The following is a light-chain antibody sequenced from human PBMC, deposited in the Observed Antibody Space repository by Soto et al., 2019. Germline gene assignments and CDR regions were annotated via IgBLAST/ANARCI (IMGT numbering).Light chain of an antibody. CDR1: QSVSSY. V-gene: IGKV3-20*01. Sequence: EIVLTQSPSTLSLSPGERATLSCRASQSVSSYLAWYQQKPGQAPRLLIYGASNRATGIPDRFSGSGSGTDFTLTISRLEPEDFAVYYCQHFGSSSPITFGQGTRLEI. CDR2: GAS. J-gene: IGKJ5*01. CDR3: QHFGSSSPIT.